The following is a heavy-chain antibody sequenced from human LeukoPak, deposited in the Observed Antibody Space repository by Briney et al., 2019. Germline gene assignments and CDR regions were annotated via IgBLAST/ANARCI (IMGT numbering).Heavy chain of an antibody. CDR2: ISSSGSTI. D-gene: IGHD5-12*01. CDR3: ARAPTNYYGMDV. CDR1: GFTFSDYY. Sequence: SGGSLSLSCAASGFTFSDYYMSWIRQAPGKGLEWVSYISSSGSTIYYADSVKGRFTISRDNAKNSLYLQMNSLRAEDTAVYYCARAPTNYYGMDVWGQGTTVTVSS. J-gene: IGHJ6*02. V-gene: IGHV3-11*01.